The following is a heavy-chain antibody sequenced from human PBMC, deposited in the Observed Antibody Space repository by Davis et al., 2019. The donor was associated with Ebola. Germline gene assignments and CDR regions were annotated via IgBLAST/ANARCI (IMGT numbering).Heavy chain of an antibody. J-gene: IGHJ4*02. Sequence: PGGSLRLSCVVSGIDFRTSIMHWVRQAPGKGLEWVAVIWFDGTNIHYADSVKGRFTISRDNSKNTLFLQMNSLRAEDTAVYYCARGPIYDILTGYYTWYFDYWGQGTLVTVSS. D-gene: IGHD3-9*01. CDR2: IWFDGTNI. CDR3: ARGPIYDILTGYYTWYFDY. V-gene: IGHV3-33*08. CDR1: GIDFRTSI.